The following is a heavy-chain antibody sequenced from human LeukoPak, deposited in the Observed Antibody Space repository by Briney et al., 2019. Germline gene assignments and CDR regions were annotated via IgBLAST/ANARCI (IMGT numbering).Heavy chain of an antibody. V-gene: IGHV3-30*02. D-gene: IGHD3-9*01. CDR3: ARDALGYDILTGYYNDRCPDY. CDR1: GFTFSSYG. CDR2: IRYDGSNN. Sequence: GGSLRLSCAASGFTFSSYGMYWVRQAPGKGLEWVAFIRYDGSNNYYGDSVKGRFTISRDNSKNTLYLQMNSLRAEDTAVYYCARDALGYDILTGYYNDRCPDYWGQGTLLTVSS. J-gene: IGHJ4*02.